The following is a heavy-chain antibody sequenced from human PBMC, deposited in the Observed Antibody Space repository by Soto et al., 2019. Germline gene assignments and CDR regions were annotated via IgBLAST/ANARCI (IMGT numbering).Heavy chain of an antibody. CDR3: ARHPTLLGYSSGWSIGNWFDP. CDR2: IYYSGST. J-gene: IGHJ5*02. D-gene: IGHD6-19*01. V-gene: IGHV4-39*01. CDR1: GGSISSSSYY. Sequence: SETLSLTCTVSGGSISSSSYYWGWIRQPPGKGLEWVGSIYYSGSTYYNPSLKSRVTISVDTSKNQFSLKLSSVTAADTAVYYCARHPTLLGYSSGWSIGNWFDPWGQGTLVTVSS.